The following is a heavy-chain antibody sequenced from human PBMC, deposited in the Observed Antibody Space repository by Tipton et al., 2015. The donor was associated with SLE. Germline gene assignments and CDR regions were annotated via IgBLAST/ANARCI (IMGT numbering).Heavy chain of an antibody. J-gene: IGHJ4*02. CDR2: INHSGST. V-gene: IGHV4-34*01. CDR3: ARDPMMGATSYYFDY. CDR1: GGSFSGYY. D-gene: IGHD1-26*01. Sequence: TLSLTCAVYGGSFSGYYWSWIRQPPGKGLEWIGEINHSGSTNYNPSLKSRVTISVDTSKNQFSLKLSSVTAADTAVYYCARDPMMGATSYYFDYWGQGTLVTVSS.